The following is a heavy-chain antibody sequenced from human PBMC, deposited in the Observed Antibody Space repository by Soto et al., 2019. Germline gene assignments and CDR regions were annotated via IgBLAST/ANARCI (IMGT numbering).Heavy chain of an antibody. J-gene: IGHJ4*02. V-gene: IGHV3-15*01. Sequence: GGSLRLSCAASGFTFSNAWMSWVRQAPGKGLEWVGRIKSKTDGGTTDYAAPVKGRFTISRDDSKNTLYLQMNSLKTEDTAVYYCTTYYDILTGPTVPFDYWGQGTLVTSPQ. D-gene: IGHD3-9*01. CDR3: TTYYDILTGPTVPFDY. CDR1: GFTFSNAW. CDR2: IKSKTDGGTT.